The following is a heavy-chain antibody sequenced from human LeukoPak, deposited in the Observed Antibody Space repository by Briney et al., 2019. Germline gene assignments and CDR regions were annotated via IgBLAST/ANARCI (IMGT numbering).Heavy chain of an antibody. J-gene: IGHJ5*02. D-gene: IGHD2-15*01. CDR3: ARGVVAARFWFDP. V-gene: IGHV4-59*01. Sequence: SETLSLTCTVSGGSISSYYWSCIRQPPGKGLEWVGYIYYSGSTNYNPSLKSRVTISVDTSKNQFSLKLSSVTAADTAVYYCARGVVAARFWFDPWGQGTLVTVSS. CDR2: IYYSGST. CDR1: GGSISSYY.